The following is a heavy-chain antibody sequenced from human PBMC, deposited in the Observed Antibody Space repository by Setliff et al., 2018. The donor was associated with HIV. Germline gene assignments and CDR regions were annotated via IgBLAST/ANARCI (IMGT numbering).Heavy chain of an antibody. Sequence: SETLSLTCAVYGGSFSDYYWSWIRQPPGKGLEWIGEINHSGSTNYNPSLKSRVTISMDTSKNQFSLKLSSVTAADTAVYYCAREGTYSGTYWVRRVASFDIWGQGTMVTVSS. D-gene: IGHD1-26*01. J-gene: IGHJ3*02. CDR2: INHSGST. CDR1: GGSFSDYY. V-gene: IGHV4-34*01. CDR3: AREGTYSGTYWVRRVASFDI.